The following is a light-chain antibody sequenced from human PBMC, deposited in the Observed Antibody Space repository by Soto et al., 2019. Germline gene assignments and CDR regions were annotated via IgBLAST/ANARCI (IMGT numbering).Light chain of an antibody. CDR1: SSDVDNYNN. CDR2: DVN. Sequence: QSALTQPRSVSGSPGQSVTISCTRTSSDVDNYNNVSWYQQHPGKAPKLLIYDVNQRPSGVPYRFSGSKSGNTASLTISGLQAGDEADYFCCSYAGTYTRVFGTGTKVTVL. CDR3: CSYAGTYTRV. V-gene: IGLV2-11*01. J-gene: IGLJ1*01.